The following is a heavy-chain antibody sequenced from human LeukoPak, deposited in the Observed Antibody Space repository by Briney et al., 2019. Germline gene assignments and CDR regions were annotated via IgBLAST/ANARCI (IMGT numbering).Heavy chain of an antibody. V-gene: IGHV3-7*01. CDR1: GSTFSSYW. CDR3: ARRGRGYSSGCLGY. CDR2: IKQDGSEK. D-gene: IGHD6-19*01. Sequence: GGSLRLSCAASGSTFSSYWMSWVRQAPGKGLEWVANIKQDGSEKYYVDSVKGRFTISRDNAKNSLYLQMNSLRAEDTAVYYCARRGRGYSSGCLGYWGQGTLVTVSS. J-gene: IGHJ4*02.